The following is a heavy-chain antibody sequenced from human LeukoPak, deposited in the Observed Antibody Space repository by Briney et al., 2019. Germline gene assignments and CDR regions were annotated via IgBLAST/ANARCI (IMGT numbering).Heavy chain of an antibody. CDR2: IYYSGST. Sequence: SETLSLTCTVSGGSLSSNNYYWGWIRPPPGKGLEWIGSIYYSGSTYYNPSLKSRVTISVDTSKNQFSLKLISVTAADTPVYYCARRGYCGSTSCYPFDPWGQGTLVTVTS. J-gene: IGHJ5*02. CDR1: GGSLSSNNYY. CDR3: ARRGYCGSTSCYPFDP. D-gene: IGHD2-2*03. V-gene: IGHV4-39*01.